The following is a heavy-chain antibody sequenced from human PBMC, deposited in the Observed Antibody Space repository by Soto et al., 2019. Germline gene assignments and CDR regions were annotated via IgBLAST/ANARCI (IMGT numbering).Heavy chain of an antibody. D-gene: IGHD1-1*01. Sequence: QITLKESSPTLVKPTQTLTLTCTFSGFSLTTGGEAVGWIRQSPGKALEWLALIYWNGDDRYSPSLKSRLTLTKDTSKNQVVLSMTNMDPDDSGTYYCAKWSNWNYFNYWGQGTLVTVSS. CDR3: AKWSNWNYFNY. CDR1: GFSLTTGGEA. J-gene: IGHJ4*02. V-gene: IGHV2-5*01. CDR2: IYWNGDD.